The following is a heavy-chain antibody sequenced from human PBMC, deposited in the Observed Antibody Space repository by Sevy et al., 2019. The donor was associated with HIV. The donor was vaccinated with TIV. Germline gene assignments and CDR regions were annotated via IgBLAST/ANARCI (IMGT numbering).Heavy chain of an antibody. Sequence: GGSLRLSCAASGFTFSDSAMFWVRQASGRGLEWVGRIRTKPNNYATALVASLKDRFTISRDDSKNTTYLQMNSLKAEDTAIYFCTCRYGRFDFRGQAALVTVSS. D-gene: IGHD4-17*01. J-gene: IGHJ4*02. CDR3: TCRYGRFDF. CDR1: GFTFSDSA. CDR2: IRTKPNNYAT. V-gene: IGHV3-73*01.